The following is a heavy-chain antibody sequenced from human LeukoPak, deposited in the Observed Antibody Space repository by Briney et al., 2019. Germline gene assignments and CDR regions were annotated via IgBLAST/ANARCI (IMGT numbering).Heavy chain of an antibody. Sequence: ASVKVSCKASGYTFAGYYMHWVRQAPGQGLEWMGWINPNSGGTNYAQNFQGRVTMTRDTSISTAYMELSRLTSDDTAGYYCARGRGVYGGSFYNWFDPWGQGTLVTVSS. V-gene: IGHV1-2*02. CDR3: ARGRGVYGGSFYNWFDP. J-gene: IGHJ5*02. CDR1: GYTFAGYY. D-gene: IGHD1-26*01. CDR2: INPNSGGT.